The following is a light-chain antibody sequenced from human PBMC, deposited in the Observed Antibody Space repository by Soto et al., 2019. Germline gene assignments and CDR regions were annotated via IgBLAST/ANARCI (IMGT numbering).Light chain of an antibody. CDR2: DAS. V-gene: IGKV1-39*01. J-gene: IGKJ5*01. Sequence: DIQMTQSPFALSSALGERVTITCLGSQISKNWLAWYQRKPGRAPNLLIYDASSLQSGVPSRFCGSGSGTDFTLTISSLQPEDFATYYCQQSYSTPISFGQGTRLEIK. CDR3: QQSYSTPIS. CDR1: QISKNW.